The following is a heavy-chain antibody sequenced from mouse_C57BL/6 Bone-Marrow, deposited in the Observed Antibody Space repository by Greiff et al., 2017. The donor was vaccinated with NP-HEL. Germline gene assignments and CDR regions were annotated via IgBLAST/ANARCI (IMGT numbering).Heavy chain of an antibody. D-gene: IGHD1-1*01. CDR1: GFTFSSYG. V-gene: IGHV5-6*01. Sequence: EVQRVESGGDLVKPGGSLKLSCAASGFTFSSYGMSWVRQTPDKRLEWVATISSGGSYTYYPDSVKGRFTISRDNAKNTLYLQMSSLKSEDTAMYYCARHDYYGSSYDWGQGTTLTVSS. CDR2: ISSGGSYT. J-gene: IGHJ2*01. CDR3: ARHDYYGSSYD.